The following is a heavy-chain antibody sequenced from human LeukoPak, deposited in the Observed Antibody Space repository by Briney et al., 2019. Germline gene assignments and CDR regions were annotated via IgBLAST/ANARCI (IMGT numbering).Heavy chain of an antibody. Sequence: ASVKVSCKASGYTFTSYDINWVRQATGQGLEWMGWMNPNSDNTGYAQKFQGRVTMTRDTSISTAYMELSRLRSDDTAVYYCATSRGYCSSTSCRDDYYFDYSGQGALVTVSS. J-gene: IGHJ4*02. CDR1: GYTFTSYD. D-gene: IGHD2-2*01. CDR3: ATSRGYCSSTSCRDDYYFDY. V-gene: IGHV1-8*02. CDR2: MNPNSDNT.